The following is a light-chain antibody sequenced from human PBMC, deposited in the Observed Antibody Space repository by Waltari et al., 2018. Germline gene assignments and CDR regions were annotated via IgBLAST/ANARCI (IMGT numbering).Light chain of an antibody. V-gene: IGLV2-14*03. CDR3: TAYTTSATLV. J-gene: IGLJ3*02. CDR2: DVR. Sequence: QSALSQPASVSGSPGQSVTISCTGTSKDVGANDYASWYQQHPGRAPKLMIYDVRQRSPGVSNRFSGSRAGNTASLTISGLQTEDEADYYCTAYTTSATLVFGGGTRLTVL. CDR1: SKDVGANDY.